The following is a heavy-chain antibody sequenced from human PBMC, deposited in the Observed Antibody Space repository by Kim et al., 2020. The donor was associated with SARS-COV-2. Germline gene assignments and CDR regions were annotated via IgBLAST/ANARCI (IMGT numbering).Heavy chain of an antibody. J-gene: IGHJ6*02. V-gene: IGHV3-23*03. Sequence: GGSLRLSCAASGFTFSSYAMSWVRQAPGKGLEWVSVIYSGGSSTYYADSVKGRFTISRDNSKNTLYLQMNSLRAEDTAVYYCAKSAAGPLGYYYYGMDVWGQGTTVTVSS. CDR2: IYSGGSST. CDR1: GFTFSSYA. CDR3: AKSAAGPLGYYYYGMDV. D-gene: IGHD6-13*01.